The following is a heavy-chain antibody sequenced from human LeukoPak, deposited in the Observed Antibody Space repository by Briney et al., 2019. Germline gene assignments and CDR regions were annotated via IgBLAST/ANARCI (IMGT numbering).Heavy chain of an antibody. J-gene: IGHJ6*03. D-gene: IGHD6-19*01. Sequence: ASVKVSCKAFGYTFTSNYKHWVRQAPGQGPEWMGVISPSGGSTTYAQKFQGRVTLTRDMSTSTDYLELSSLRSDDTAVYYCARDLRYSSGWSASGMDVWGKGTTVTISS. CDR3: ARDLRYSSGWSASGMDV. CDR2: ISPSGGST. V-gene: IGHV1-46*01. CDR1: GYTFTSNY.